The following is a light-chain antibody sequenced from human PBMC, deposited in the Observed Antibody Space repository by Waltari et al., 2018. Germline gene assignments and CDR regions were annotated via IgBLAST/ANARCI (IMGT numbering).Light chain of an antibody. CDR2: EVT. V-gene: IGLV2-23*02. Sequence: QSALTQPASVSGSPGQSIAISCIGTSSDVGANNFLSWYQQHPGRAPKLMIHEVTKRPSGVSTRFSGSKSGNTASLTNSGLQAEDEADYYCCSYTSIGPVLIGGGTKVTVL. J-gene: IGLJ2*01. CDR3: CSYTSIGPVL. CDR1: SSDVGANNF.